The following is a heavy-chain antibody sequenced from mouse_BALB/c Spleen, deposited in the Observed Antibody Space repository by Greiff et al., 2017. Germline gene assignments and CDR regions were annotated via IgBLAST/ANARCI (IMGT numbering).Heavy chain of an antibody. CDR3: ARRGDYYGTPFDY. J-gene: IGHJ2*01. Sequence: VQLQQSGAELMKPGASVKISCKATGYTFSSYWIEWVKQRPGHGLEWIGEILPGSGSTNYNEKFKGKATFTADTSSNTAYMQLSSLTSEDSAVYYCARRGDYYGTPFDYWGQGTTLTVSS. CDR2: ILPGSGST. D-gene: IGHD1-1*01. CDR1: GYTFSSYW. V-gene: IGHV1-9*01.